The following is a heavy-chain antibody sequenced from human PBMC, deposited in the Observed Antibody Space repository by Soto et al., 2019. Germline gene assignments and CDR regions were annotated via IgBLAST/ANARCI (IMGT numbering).Heavy chain of an antibody. CDR3: AKNRRPTGTKGALEN. CDR1: GFILRSNG. J-gene: IGHJ4*02. Sequence: GGSLRLSCAASGFILRSNGIHWVRQAPCRGLEWVAVISYDGISEWYADSVKGRFTIARDFSKNTLYLQMNSLTVDDTAVYYCAKNRRPTGTKGALENWGRGTLVTVCS. CDR2: ISYDGISE. V-gene: IGHV3-30*18. D-gene: IGHD1-7*01.